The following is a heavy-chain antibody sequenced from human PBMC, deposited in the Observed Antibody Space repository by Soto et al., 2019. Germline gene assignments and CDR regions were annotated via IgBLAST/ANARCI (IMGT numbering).Heavy chain of an antibody. V-gene: IGHV1-69*01. Sequence: QVQLVQSGAEVKKPGSSVKVSCKASGGTFSSYAISWVRQAPGQGLEWMGGIIPIFGTANYAQKFQGRVTITADESTSTAYMELSSLRSEDTAVYYCARDFSPTYYYDSSGYYRRADAFDIWGHGTMVTVSS. CDR1: GGTFSSYA. J-gene: IGHJ3*02. CDR2: IIPIFGTA. CDR3: ARDFSPTYYYDSSGYYRRADAFDI. D-gene: IGHD3-22*01.